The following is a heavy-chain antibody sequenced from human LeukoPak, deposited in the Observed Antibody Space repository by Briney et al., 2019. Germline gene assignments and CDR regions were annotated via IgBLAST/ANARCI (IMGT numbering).Heavy chain of an antibody. CDR3: ARHNCSSTPKTRYYFDY. J-gene: IGHJ4*02. Sequence: GESLKISCKGSGYIFANYWIGWVRQMPGKGLEWMGIVYPGDSATRYSPSFQGQVTISADRSITTAYLQWSSLKASDTATYYCARHNCSSTPKTRYYFDYWGQGTLVTVSS. CDR2: VYPGDSAT. V-gene: IGHV5-51*01. D-gene: IGHD2-2*01. CDR1: GYIFANYW.